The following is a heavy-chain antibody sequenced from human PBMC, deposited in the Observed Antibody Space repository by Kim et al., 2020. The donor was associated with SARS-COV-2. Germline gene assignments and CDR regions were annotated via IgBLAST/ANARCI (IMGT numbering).Heavy chain of an antibody. D-gene: IGHD3-16*01. Sequence: GGSLRLSCTASGFTFSNDAMGWVRQAPGKGLEWVSTIRDGAGSTFYQESVKGRFDISRDNSINTLYLDMDNLRADDTATYFCARLRGGSSYGWFDSGGQG. J-gene: IGHJ5*02. CDR3: ARLRGGSSYGWFDS. CDR2: IRDGAGST. CDR1: GFTFSNDA. V-gene: IGHV3-23*01.